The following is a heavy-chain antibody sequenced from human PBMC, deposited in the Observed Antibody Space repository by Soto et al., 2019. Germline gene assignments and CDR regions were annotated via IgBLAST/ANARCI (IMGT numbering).Heavy chain of an antibody. D-gene: IGHD3-22*01. CDR1: GGSSSSGGYY. J-gene: IGHJ4*02. Sequence: QVQLQESGPGLVKPSQTLSLTCTVSGGSSSSGGYYWSWIRQHPGKGLEWIGYIYYSGSTYYNPSLKSRVTISVDTSKNQFSLKLSSVTAADTAVYYSARSNYDSSGYYYFDYWGQGTLVTVSS. CDR3: ARSNYDSSGYYYFDY. V-gene: IGHV4-31*03. CDR2: IYYSGST.